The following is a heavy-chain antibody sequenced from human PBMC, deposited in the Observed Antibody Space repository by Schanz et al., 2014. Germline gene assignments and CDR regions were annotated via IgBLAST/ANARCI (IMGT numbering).Heavy chain of an antibody. CDR1: GYTFTSYY. CDR2: INPSVGNT. CDR3: ARGTSTGAFDI. V-gene: IGHV1-46*01. Sequence: QVQLVQSGAEVKKPGASVKVSCEASGYTFTSYYIHWFRQAPGQGLEWMGLINPSVGNTNYAQKFRRRIAMTRDTSTSTVYRELSNLRSEYTAVYFCARGTSTGAFDIWGQGTMVNVSS. J-gene: IGHJ3*02.